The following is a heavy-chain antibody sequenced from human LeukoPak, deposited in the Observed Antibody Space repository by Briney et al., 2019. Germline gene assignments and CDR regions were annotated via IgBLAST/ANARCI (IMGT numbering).Heavy chain of an antibody. D-gene: IGHD3-3*01. CDR1: ALTFRNAF. V-gene: IGHV3-15*04. J-gene: IGHJ4*02. CDR3: TTSPGITVFGGVTDY. CDR2: IESKADGGTT. Sequence: GGSLRLSCAASALTFRNAFINWVRQAPGKGLEWVGRIESKADGGTTDYAAPLKGRITISRDDSENTLYLDMNNVKVEDTGVYYCTTSPGITVFGGVTDYWGQGALVIVSS.